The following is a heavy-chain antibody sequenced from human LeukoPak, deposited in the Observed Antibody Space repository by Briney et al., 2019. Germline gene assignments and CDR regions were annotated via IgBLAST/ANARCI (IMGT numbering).Heavy chain of an antibody. V-gene: IGHV3-48*01. CDR2: ISSVSSTI. J-gene: IGHJ3*02. Sequence: PGGSLRLSCAASGFIFSSYSMNWVRQAPGKGLEWISFISSVSSTIFYADSVKGRFNISRDNVKNSLYLQMNGLRAEDTAVYYCARDFYYDSSGPLTDAFDIWGQGTMVTVSS. D-gene: IGHD3-22*01. CDR3: ARDFYYDSSGPLTDAFDI. CDR1: GFIFSSYS.